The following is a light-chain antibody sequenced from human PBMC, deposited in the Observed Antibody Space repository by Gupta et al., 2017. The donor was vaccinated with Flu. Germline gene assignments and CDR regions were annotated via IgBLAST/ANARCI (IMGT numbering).Light chain of an antibody. CDR1: QGVNNY. CDR3: QKYTSAPFT. V-gene: IGKV1-27*01. J-gene: IGKJ3*01. Sequence: GDRVTITCRASQGVNNYLAWYQQKPGKVPKLLIYGASTLQSGVPSRFSGSGSGTDFTLTISSLQSEDVATYSCQKYTSAPFTFGPGTKVEIQ. CDR2: GAS.